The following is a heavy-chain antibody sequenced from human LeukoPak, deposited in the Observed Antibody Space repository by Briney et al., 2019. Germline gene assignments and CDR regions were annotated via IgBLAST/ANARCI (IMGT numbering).Heavy chain of an antibody. CDR1: GGSINDHA. V-gene: IGHV4-59*11. D-gene: IGHD6-13*01. CDR2: VYYTGSS. CDR3: ARLSRIATDGAYSYHSLDI. J-gene: IGHJ6*02. Sequence: SETLSLTCTVSGGSINDHAWCWIRQPPGRGLEWIGGVYYTGSSEYTASFNSRLTISTDTSNNQLSLKVTSVTAADTAIYSCARLSRIATDGAYSYHSLDIWGQGTTVTVSS.